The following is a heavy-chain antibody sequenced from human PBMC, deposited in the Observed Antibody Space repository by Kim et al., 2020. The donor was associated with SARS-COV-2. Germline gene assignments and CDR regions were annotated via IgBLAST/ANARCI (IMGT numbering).Heavy chain of an antibody. CDR1: GYTFTSYY. CDR2: INPSGGST. J-gene: IGHJ5*02. Sequence: ASVKVSCKASGYTFTSYYMHWVRQAPGQGLEWMGIINPSGGSTSYAQKFQGRVTMTRDTSTSTVYMELSSLRSEDTAVYYCARARDIVVVPAAGWFDPWGQGTLVTVSS. D-gene: IGHD2-2*01. V-gene: IGHV1-46*01. CDR3: ARARDIVVVPAAGWFDP.